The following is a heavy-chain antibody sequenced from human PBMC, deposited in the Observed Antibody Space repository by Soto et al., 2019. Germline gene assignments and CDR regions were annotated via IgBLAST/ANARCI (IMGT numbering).Heavy chain of an antibody. CDR2: IIPMFGTA. Sequence: QVQLVQSGAEVKKPGSSVKVSCKASGGTFSNYAINWVRQAPGQGLEWMGGIIPMFGTANYAQNYQARVTITADESTSTAHMELSSLRSEDTAVYFCAHFSVGGPARSGAFHIWGQGTMVTVSS. V-gene: IGHV1-69*01. CDR3: AHFSVGGPARSGAFHI. J-gene: IGHJ3*02. CDR1: GGTFSNYA. D-gene: IGHD2-2*01.